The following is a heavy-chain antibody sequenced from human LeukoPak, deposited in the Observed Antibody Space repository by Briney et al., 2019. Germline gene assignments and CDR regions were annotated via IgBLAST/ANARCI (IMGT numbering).Heavy chain of an antibody. Sequence: GGSLRLSCAASGFTFSSYSMNWVRQAPGKGLEWVSSISSSSSYIYYADSVKGRFTISRDNAKNSLYLQMNSLRAEDTAVYYCARDSGDYDYYYYYMDVWGKGTTVTVSS. CDR3: ARDSGDYDYYYYYMDV. D-gene: IGHD4-17*01. J-gene: IGHJ6*03. CDR1: GFTFSSYS. CDR2: ISSSSSYI. V-gene: IGHV3-21*01.